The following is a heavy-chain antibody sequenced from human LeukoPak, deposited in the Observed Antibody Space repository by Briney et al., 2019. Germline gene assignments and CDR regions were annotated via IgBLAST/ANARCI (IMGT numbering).Heavy chain of an antibody. V-gene: IGHV1-2*04. CDR1: GYTFTGYY. D-gene: IGHD3-10*01. Sequence: ASVKVSCKASGYTFTGYYMHWVRQAPGQGLEWMGWINPNSGGTNYAQKFQGWVTMTRDTSISTAYMELSRLRSDDTAVYYRARADMVRGVPFDYWGQGTLVTVSS. CDR3: ARADMVRGVPFDY. CDR2: INPNSGGT. J-gene: IGHJ4*02.